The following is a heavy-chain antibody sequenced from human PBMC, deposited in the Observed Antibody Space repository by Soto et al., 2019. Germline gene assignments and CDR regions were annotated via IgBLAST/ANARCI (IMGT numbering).Heavy chain of an antibody. CDR1: GYTFTSFY. V-gene: IGHV1-46*01. Sequence: ASVKVSCKASGYTFTSFYMSWVRQAPGQGLKWMGIINPSGGSTSYAQKFQDRVTMTRDTSTSTVYMELSSLRSEDTAVYYCARGARPNGMDVWGQGTTVIVSS. CDR3: ARGARPNGMDV. J-gene: IGHJ6*02. CDR2: INPSGGST.